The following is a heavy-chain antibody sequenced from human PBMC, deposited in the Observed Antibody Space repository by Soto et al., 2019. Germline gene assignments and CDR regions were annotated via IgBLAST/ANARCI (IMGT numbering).Heavy chain of an antibody. V-gene: IGHV4-39*01. CDR1: GGSISSSSYY. Sequence: SETLSLTCTVSGGSISSSSYYWGWIRQPPGKGLEWIGSIYYSGSTYYNPSLKSRVTISVDTSKNQFSLKLSSVTAADTAVYYCARHQDSSSSYPNHPFGYWGEGTLVTGSS. CDR2: IYYSGST. CDR3: ARHQDSSSSYPNHPFGY. J-gene: IGHJ4*02. D-gene: IGHD6-13*01.